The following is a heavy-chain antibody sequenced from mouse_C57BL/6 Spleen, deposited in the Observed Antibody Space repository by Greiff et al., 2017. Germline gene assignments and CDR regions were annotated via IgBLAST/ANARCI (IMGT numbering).Heavy chain of an antibody. V-gene: IGHV1-15*01. CDR2: IDPETGGT. CDR1: GYTFTDYE. D-gene: IGHD1-1*01. J-gene: IGHJ1*03. Sequence: VQLQQSGAELVRPGASVTLSCTASGYTFTDYEMPWVKQTPVHGLEWIGAIDPETGGTSYNQKVKGKVILTADKSSSTLYMELRSLRSEDSAVYYCKTLITTVVATGGYFDVWGTGTTVTVSS. CDR3: KTLITTVVATGGYFDV.